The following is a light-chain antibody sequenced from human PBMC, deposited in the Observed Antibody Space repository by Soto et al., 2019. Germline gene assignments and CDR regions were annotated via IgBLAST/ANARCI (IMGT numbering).Light chain of an antibody. CDR3: QQYTTYPYT. CDR1: QSVTNW. V-gene: IGKV1-5*01. CDR2: DAS. Sequence: DIQMTQSPSTLSASVGDRVTITCRASQSVTNWLAWYQQKPGKAPNLLIYDASRLQSGIPSRFSGSGSGTQFTPTISSLQPDDFATYYCQQYTTYPYTFGQGTKLAIK. J-gene: IGKJ2*01.